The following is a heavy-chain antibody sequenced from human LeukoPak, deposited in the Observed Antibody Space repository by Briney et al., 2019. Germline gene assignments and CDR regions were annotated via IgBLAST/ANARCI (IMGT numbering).Heavy chain of an antibody. D-gene: IGHD2-2*01. CDR3: AKGRRYCSSTSCLGYFDY. J-gene: IGHJ4*02. V-gene: IGHV3-23*01. CDR2: ISGSGGST. CDR1: GFTFSSYS. Sequence: GGSLRLSCAASGFTFSSYSMNWVRQAPGKGLEWVSAISGSGGSTYYADSVKGRFTISRDNSKNTLYLQMNSLRAEDTAVYYCAKGRRYCSSTSCLGYFDYWGQGTLVTVSS.